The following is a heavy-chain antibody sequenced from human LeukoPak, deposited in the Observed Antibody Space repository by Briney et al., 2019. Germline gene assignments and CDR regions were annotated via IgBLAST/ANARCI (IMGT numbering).Heavy chain of an antibody. D-gene: IGHD5-18*01. J-gene: IGHJ4*02. CDR3: AKEPKWGGYSYGPFDY. Sequence: GGSLRLSCAASGFTFDDYAMHWVRQAPGKGLEWVSGISWNSGSIGYADSVKGRFTISRDNSKNTLYLQMNSLRAEDTAVYYCAKEPKWGGYSYGPFDYWGQGTLVTVSS. CDR1: GFTFDDYA. V-gene: IGHV3-9*01. CDR2: ISWNSGSI.